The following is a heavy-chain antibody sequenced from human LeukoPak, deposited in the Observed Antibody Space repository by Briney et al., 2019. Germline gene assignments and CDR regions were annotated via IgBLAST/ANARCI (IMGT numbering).Heavy chain of an antibody. D-gene: IGHD3-10*01. CDR3: AKRGVIRVILVGFHKEAYYFDS. V-gene: IGHV3-23*01. CDR2: ISGSGGGT. Sequence: PGGSLRLSCAVSGLTLSNYGMSWVRQAPGKGLEWVAGISGSGGGTNYADSVKGRFTISRDNSKNTLYLQMNSLRAEDTAVYFCAKRGVIRVILVGFHKEAYYFDSWGQGALVTVSS. J-gene: IGHJ4*02. CDR1: GLTLSNYG.